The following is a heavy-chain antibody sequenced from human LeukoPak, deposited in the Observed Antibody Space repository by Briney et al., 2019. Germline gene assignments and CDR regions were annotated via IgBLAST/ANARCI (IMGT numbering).Heavy chain of an antibody. J-gene: IGHJ5*02. CDR1: GFTFDDYG. CDR3: AASFGDYVNWFDP. Sequence: GGSLRLSCAASGFTFDDYGMSWVHQAPGKGLEWVSGINWNGGSTGYADSVKGRFTISRDNAKNSLYLQMNSLRAEDTALYHCAASFGDYVNWFDPWGQGTLVTVSS. CDR2: INWNGGST. V-gene: IGHV3-20*01. D-gene: IGHD4-17*01.